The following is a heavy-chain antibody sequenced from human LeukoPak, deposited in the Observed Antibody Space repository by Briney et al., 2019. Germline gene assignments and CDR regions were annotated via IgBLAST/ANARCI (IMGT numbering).Heavy chain of an antibody. J-gene: IGHJ2*01. V-gene: IGHV4-61*02. CDR3: ARDSGSSWYFDL. Sequence: SETLSLTCTVSGGSISSSSYYWSWIRQPAGKGLEWIGRIYTSGSTNYNPSLKSRVTISVDTSKNQFSLKLSSVTAADTAVYYCARDSGSSWYFDLWGRGTLVTVSS. CDR1: GGSISSSSYY. D-gene: IGHD2-15*01. CDR2: IYTSGST.